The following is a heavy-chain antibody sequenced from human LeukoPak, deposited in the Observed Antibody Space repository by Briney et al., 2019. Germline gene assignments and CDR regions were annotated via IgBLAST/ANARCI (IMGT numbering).Heavy chain of an antibody. CDR3: ARYCSGGTCKLGYYYYGMDV. CDR1: GFTFSNYG. Sequence: PGRSLRLSCAASGFTFSNYGMHWVRQAPGKGLEWGAGIWYDGSIKYYADSVKGRFSISSDNSKNTLYLQMNSLRAEDTAVYYCARYCSGGTCKLGYYYYGMDVWGQGTTVTVSS. V-gene: IGHV3-33*01. J-gene: IGHJ6*02. D-gene: IGHD2-15*01. CDR2: IWYDGSIK.